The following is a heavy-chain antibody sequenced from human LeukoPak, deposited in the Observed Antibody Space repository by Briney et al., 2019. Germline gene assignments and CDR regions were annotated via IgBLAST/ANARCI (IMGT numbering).Heavy chain of an antibody. Sequence: AEPLSLTCAVYGGSFSGYYWRWIRQPPGKGLEWIGDINHSGSTNYNPSLTSLVTISVNTSNNQFPLKQSSRTEATTVLYYCTRELVAGALPDYWGQGTLVTVSS. D-gene: IGHD6-19*01. CDR1: GGSFSGYY. J-gene: IGHJ4*02. CDR2: INHSGST. V-gene: IGHV4-34*01. CDR3: TRELVAGALPDY.